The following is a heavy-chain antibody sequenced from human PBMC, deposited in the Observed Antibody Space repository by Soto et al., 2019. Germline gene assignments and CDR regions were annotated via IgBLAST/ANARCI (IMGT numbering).Heavy chain of an antibody. CDR1: GGTFTNYA. CDR3: TGVVLMDHLRVGEPNAGP. D-gene: IGHD2-8*01. Sequence: ASVKVSCKASGGTFTNYAFSWVRQAPGQGLEWLGWISLYSDGTNYAQKFQGRVSMTTDTSTTTAYMELGSLRSEDTAVYYCTGVVLMDHLRVGEPNAGPLGQGTLVTVSS. V-gene: IGHV1-18*01. CDR2: ISLYSDGT. J-gene: IGHJ5*02.